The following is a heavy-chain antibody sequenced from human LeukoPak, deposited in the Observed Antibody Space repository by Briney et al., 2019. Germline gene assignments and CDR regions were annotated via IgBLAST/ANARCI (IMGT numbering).Heavy chain of an antibody. D-gene: IGHD6-6*01. V-gene: IGHV1-8*01. J-gene: IGHJ6*03. CDR3: ARSLAGRSYYYMDA. CDR1: GYSFITFD. Sequence: VSVKVSCKASGYSFITFDINWVRQATGRGLEWMGWMHPTTGNTGYAQKFQGRVSMTRNTSIDTAYMELSSLKSDDTAVYYCARSLAGRSYYYMDAWGNGTTVTVSS. CDR2: MHPTTGNT.